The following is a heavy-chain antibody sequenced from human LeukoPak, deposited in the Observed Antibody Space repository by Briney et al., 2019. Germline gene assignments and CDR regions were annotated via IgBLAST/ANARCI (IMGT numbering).Heavy chain of an antibody. V-gene: IGHV4-38-2*02. CDR2: IYHSGST. J-gene: IGHJ6*03. Sequence: SETLSLTCTVSGYSISSGYYWGWIRQPPGKGLEWIGSIYHSGSTYYNPSLKSRVTISVDTSKNQFSLKLSSVTAADTAVYYCARVEVVVVPAVEYYMDVWGKGTTVTVSS. CDR1: GYSISSGYY. CDR3: ARVEVVVVPAVEYYMDV. D-gene: IGHD2-2*01.